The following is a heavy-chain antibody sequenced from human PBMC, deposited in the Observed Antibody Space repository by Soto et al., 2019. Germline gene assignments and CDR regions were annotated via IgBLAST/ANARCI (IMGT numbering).Heavy chain of an antibody. D-gene: IGHD4-17*01. J-gene: IGHJ4*02. CDR2: ISDYNGNT. Sequence: QVQLVQSGAEVKKPGASVKVSCKASGYTFTSYGISWVRQAPGQGLEWMGWISDYNGNTNYAQKLQGRVTMTTDTSTSTAYMELRSLRSDDTAVYYCAREARHPLYGDSYYFDYLGQGTLVTVSS. CDR1: GYTFTSYG. CDR3: AREARHPLYGDSYYFDY. V-gene: IGHV1-18*01.